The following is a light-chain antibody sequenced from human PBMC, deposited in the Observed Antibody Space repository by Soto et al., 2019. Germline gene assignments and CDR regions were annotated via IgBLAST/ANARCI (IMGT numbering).Light chain of an antibody. CDR3: QKYNSYSYN. CDR2: AAS. J-gene: IGKJ2*01. Sequence: DIQMTQSPSSLSAYVGDRVNITCRASQSISSYLNWYQQKPGKAPKLLIYAASSLQSGVPSRFSGSGSGTEFTLTISSLQPDDFAIYYCQKYNSYSYNCGQGNTGDI. CDR1: QSISSY. V-gene: IGKV1-39*01.